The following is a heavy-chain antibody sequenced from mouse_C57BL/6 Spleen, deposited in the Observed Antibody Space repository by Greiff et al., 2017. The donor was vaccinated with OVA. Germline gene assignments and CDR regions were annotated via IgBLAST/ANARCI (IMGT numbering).Heavy chain of an antibody. CDR2: FHPSDSDT. CDR3: APNYGRAMDY. J-gene: IGHJ4*01. Sequence: QVQLQQSGAELVKPGASVKVSCKASGYTFTSYWMHWVKQRPGQGLEWIGRFHPSDSDTNYNQKFKGKATLTVDKSSSTAYMQLSSLTSEDAAVYYCAPNYGRAMDYWGQGTSVTVSS. CDR1: GYTFTSYW. D-gene: IGHD1-1*01. V-gene: IGHV1-74*01.